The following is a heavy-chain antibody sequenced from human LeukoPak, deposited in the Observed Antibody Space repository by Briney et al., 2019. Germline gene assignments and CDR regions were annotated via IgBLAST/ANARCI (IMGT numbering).Heavy chain of an antibody. Sequence: AGGSLRLSCAASGFMFTHHGMHWVRQAPGKGLEWVAVIWSDGSRFYSDSVKGRFAISRDDSNDMVYLQMNGLRADDTAVYYCAKDIQRGFDYTNSLDYWAQGTLVIVSS. CDR2: IWSDGSR. D-gene: IGHD4-11*01. CDR1: GFMFTHHG. CDR3: AKDIQRGFDYTNSLDY. J-gene: IGHJ4*02. V-gene: IGHV3-33*06.